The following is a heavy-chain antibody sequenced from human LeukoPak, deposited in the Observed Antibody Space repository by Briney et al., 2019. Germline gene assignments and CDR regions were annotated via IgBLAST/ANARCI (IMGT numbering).Heavy chain of an antibody. CDR2: IYYTGST. CDR1: GGFISSYY. J-gene: IGHJ3*02. D-gene: IGHD4-17*01. V-gene: IGHV4-59*01. CDR3: ARSTSDYGDYLGAFDI. Sequence: SETLSLTCTVFGGFISSYYWSWIRQPPGKGLEWIGYIYYTGSTNHNPSLKSRVTISVDTSKNQFSLKLSSVTAADTAVYYCARSTSDYGDYLGAFDIWGQGTMVTISS.